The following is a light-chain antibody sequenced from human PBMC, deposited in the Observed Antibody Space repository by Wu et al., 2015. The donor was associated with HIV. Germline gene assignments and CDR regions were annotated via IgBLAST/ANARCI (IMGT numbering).Light chain of an antibody. CDR3: QQYYSSPLT. Sequence: DIQMTQSPSSLFASVGDRVTITCRASQGISNSLAWYQQKPGKAPKLLLYAASRLESGVPSRFSGSGSGTDYTLTISDYTLTISSLQAEDFATYYCQQYYSSPLTFGQGTKVEIK. V-gene: IGKV1-NL1*01. CDR1: QGISNS. J-gene: IGKJ1*01. CDR2: AAS.